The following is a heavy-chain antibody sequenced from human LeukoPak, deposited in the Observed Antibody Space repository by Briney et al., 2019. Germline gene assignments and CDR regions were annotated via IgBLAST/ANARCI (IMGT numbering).Heavy chain of an antibody. CDR1: GFTFRTFG. D-gene: IGHD2/OR15-2a*01. Sequence: GGSLRLSYAASGFTFRTFGMSWVRQAPGKGLEWVSAITSSGGNTHYADSVKGRFTISRDNSKNTLYLQMNSLRAEDTAVYYCTHAAGIVQVKDYWGQGTLVTVSS. V-gene: IGHV3-23*01. CDR3: THAAGIVQVKDY. J-gene: IGHJ4*02. CDR2: ITSSGGNT.